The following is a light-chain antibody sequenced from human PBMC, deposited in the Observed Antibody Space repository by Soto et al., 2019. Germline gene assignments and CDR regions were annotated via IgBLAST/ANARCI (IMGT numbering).Light chain of an antibody. Sequence: QSALTQPPSASGSPGQSVTISCTGTSSDIGGYNYVSWFQQHPGKAPKVMIYEVTTRPSGVPDRFSGSKSGTTASLTVAGLQAEDEANYYCSSYGGSSNCVFGGGTKLTVL. J-gene: IGLJ3*02. CDR2: EVT. V-gene: IGLV2-8*01. CDR3: SSYGGSSNCV. CDR1: SSDIGGYNY.